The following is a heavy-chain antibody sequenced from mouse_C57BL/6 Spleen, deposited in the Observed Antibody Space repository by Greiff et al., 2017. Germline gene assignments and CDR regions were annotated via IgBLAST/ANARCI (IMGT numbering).Heavy chain of an antibody. J-gene: IGHJ4*01. CDR1: GFTFSDFY. CDR2: SRNKANDYTT. V-gene: IGHV7-1*01. Sequence: EVKLMESGGGLVPSGRSLRLSCATSGFTFSDFYMEWVRQAPGKGLEWIAASRNKANDYTTEYSASVKGRFIVSRDTSQSILYLQMNALRAEDTAIYYCARDAGGYWGQGTSVTVSS. CDR3: ARDAGGY.